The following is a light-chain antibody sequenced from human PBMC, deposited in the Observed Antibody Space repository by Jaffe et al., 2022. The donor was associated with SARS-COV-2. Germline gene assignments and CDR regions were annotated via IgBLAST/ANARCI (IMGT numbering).Light chain of an antibody. V-gene: IGKV3-20*01. CDR3: QQYGSSPRT. CDR1: QSTISSY. Sequence: EIVLTQSPGTLSLSPGERVTLSCRASQSTISSYLAWYQQKPGQAPRLLIYGASSRATGIPDRFSGSGSGTDFTLTISSLEPEDFAVYYCQQYGSSPRTFGQGTKLEIK. J-gene: IGKJ2*01. CDR2: GAS.